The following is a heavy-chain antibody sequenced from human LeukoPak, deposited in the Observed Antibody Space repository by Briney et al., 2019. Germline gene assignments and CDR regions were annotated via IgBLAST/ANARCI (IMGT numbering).Heavy chain of an antibody. V-gene: IGHV4-39*01. J-gene: IGHJ4*02. Sequence: PSETLSLTCTVSGGSLSSSSYYWGWIRQPPGKGLEWIGSIYYSGSTYYSPSLKSRFTISVDTSKNQFSLKLSSVTAADTAVYYCARHHREGAAGGDYWGQGTLVTVSS. D-gene: IGHD6-13*01. CDR3: ARHHREGAAGGDY. CDR1: GGSLSSSSYY. CDR2: IYYSGST.